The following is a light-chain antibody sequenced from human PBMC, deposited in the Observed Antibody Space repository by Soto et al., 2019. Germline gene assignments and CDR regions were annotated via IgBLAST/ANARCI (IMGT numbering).Light chain of an antibody. V-gene: IGKV3-15*01. CDR2: GAS. CDR3: QQYKKWPRS. Sequence: EIVMTQSPATLSVSPGERATLSCRASQSVSNNLAWYQQRSGQAPRLLIYGASTRATGIPARFSGSGSGTEFTLTISSLQAEDFAVYYFQQYKKWPRSFGPGTKVDIK. CDR1: QSVSNN. J-gene: IGKJ3*01.